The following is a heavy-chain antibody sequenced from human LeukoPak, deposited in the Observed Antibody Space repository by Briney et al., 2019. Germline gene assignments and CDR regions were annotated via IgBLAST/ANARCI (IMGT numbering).Heavy chain of an antibody. CDR3: ARGPHFDWKLSYYYYYVDV. CDR2: ISAYNGNT. CDR1: GYTFTSYG. V-gene: IGHV1-18*01. J-gene: IGHJ6*03. D-gene: IGHD3-9*01. Sequence: ASVKVSCKASGYTFTSYGISWVRQAPGQGLEWMGWISAYNGNTNYAQKLQGRVTMTTDTSTSTAYMELRSLRSDDTAVYYCARGPHFDWKLSYYYYYVDVWGKGTTVTISS.